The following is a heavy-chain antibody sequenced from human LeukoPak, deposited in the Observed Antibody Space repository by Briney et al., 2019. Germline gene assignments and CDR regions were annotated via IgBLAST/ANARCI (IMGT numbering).Heavy chain of an antibody. CDR1: VDSLSNYY. Sequence: SETLPLTCYIYVDSLSNYYWAWIRQPPGKGLELIRSIHHSRTPYSGSTYYNHSLKSRGTISLDTSKNQFSLKVGSMTAADTAVYYCARAGGYGLIDYWGQGTMVTVSS. J-gene: IGHJ4*02. D-gene: IGHD5-18*01. CDR3: ARAGGYGLIDY. CDR2: IHHSRTPYSGST. V-gene: IGHV4-59*12.